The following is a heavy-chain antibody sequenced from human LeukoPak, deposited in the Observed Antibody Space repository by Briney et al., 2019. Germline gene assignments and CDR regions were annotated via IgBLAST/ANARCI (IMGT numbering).Heavy chain of an antibody. CDR2: ISSSSSYI. CDR3: ARFSGSYYNPLDY. J-gene: IGHJ4*02. Sequence: GGSLRLSCAASGFTFSSYSMNWVRQAPGKGLEWVSSISSSSSYIYYADSVKRRFTISRDNAKNSLYLQMNSLRAEDTAVYYCARFSGSYYNPLDYWGQGTLVTVSS. CDR1: GFTFSSYS. V-gene: IGHV3-21*01. D-gene: IGHD3-10*01.